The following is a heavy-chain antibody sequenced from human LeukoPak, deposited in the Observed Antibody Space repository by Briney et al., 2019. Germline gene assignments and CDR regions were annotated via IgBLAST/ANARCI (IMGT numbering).Heavy chain of an antibody. J-gene: IGHJ3*02. V-gene: IGHV3-74*01. Sequence: GGSLRLSCAASGFTFSSYWMHWVRQAPGKGLVWVSRINSDGSSTSYADSVKGRFTISRDNAKNSLYLQMNSLRAEDTAVYYCARERVEMAPQEDAFDIWGQGTMVTVSS. CDR1: GFTFSSYW. CDR3: ARERVEMAPQEDAFDI. CDR2: INSDGSST. D-gene: IGHD5-24*01.